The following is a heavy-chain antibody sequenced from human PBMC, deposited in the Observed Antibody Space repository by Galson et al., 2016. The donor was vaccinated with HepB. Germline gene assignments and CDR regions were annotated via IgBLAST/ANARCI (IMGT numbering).Heavy chain of an antibody. J-gene: IGHJ4*02. CDR2: FDPEDGET. CDR1: GYTFTELS. CDR3: ATSYYDSSGYLDF. V-gene: IGHV1-24*01. D-gene: IGHD3-22*01. Sequence: SVKVSCKVSGYTFTELSMHWVRQAPGKGLEWMGGFDPEDGETIYAQKFQGRVTMTEDTSTDTAYMELGSLRSEDTAVYYCATSYYDSSGYLDFWGQGTLVTVSS.